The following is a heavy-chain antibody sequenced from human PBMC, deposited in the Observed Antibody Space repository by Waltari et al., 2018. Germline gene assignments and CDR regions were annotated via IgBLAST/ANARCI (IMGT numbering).Heavy chain of an antibody. CDR1: GGTFSSYA. J-gene: IGHJ4*02. D-gene: IGHD6-6*01. V-gene: IGHV1-69*05. CDR2: IIPIFGTA. Sequence: QVQLVQSGAEVKKPGSSVKVSCKASGGTFSSYAISWVRQAPGQGLEWMGRIIPIFGTANYAQKLQGRVTMTTDTSTSTAYMELRSLRSDDTAVYYCARDAVKGIAARQDFDYWGQGTLVTVSS. CDR3: ARDAVKGIAARQDFDY.